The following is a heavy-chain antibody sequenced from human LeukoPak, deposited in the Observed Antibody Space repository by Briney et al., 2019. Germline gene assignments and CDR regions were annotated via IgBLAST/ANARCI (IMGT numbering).Heavy chain of an antibody. V-gene: IGHV3-23*01. CDR2: ISGSGGST. CDR3: AKGHCSAASCYYYFDY. D-gene: IGHD2-15*01. CDR1: GFTFSTYV. J-gene: IGHJ4*02. Sequence: GGSPRLSCAASGFTFSTYVMSCVRQAPGKGLEWVSSISGSGGSTYYADSVKGRFTISRDNSRNTLYLQMNSLRAEDTAVYYCAKGHCSAASCYYYFDYWGQGTLVTVSS.